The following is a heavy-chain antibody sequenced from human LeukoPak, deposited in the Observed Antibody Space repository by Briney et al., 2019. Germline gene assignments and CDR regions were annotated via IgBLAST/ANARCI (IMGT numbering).Heavy chain of an antibody. CDR1: GYSISSGYY. D-gene: IGHD4-11*01. CDR2: INHSGST. V-gene: IGHV4-34*01. J-gene: IGHJ3*02. Sequence: PSETLSLTCAVSGYSISSGYYWSWIRQPPGKGLEWIGEINHSGSTNYNPSLRSRVTISVDTSKNQFSLKLSSVTAADTAVYYCARALTTADAFDIWGQGTMVTVSS. CDR3: ARALTTADAFDI.